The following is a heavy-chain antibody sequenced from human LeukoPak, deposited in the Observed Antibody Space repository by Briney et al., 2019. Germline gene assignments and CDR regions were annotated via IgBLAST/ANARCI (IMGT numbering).Heavy chain of an antibody. Sequence: GAPVKASGKASGYTFTSYYMHWVRQAPGQGLEWMGWIDTSDGATNYAQKFQGRVTTSRDTSIGTAYMELTNLISDDTAIYYCASEANCNGGRCSLQRVASWGQG. D-gene: IGHD2-15*01. V-gene: IGHV1-2*02. CDR3: ASEANCNGGRCSLQRVAS. CDR1: GYTFTSYY. J-gene: IGHJ4*02. CDR2: IDTSDGAT.